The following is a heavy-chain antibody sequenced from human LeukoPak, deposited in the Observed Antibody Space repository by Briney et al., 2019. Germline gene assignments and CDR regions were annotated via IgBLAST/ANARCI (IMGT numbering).Heavy chain of an antibody. J-gene: IGHJ4*02. D-gene: IGHD1-7*01. Sequence: SETLSLTCTVSGGSISSSSYYWGWIRQPPGKGLEWIGSIYYSGSTYYNPSLKSRVTISVETAKKQCSLKLSPVTAADKAVYSCARQLYNWNYYFDYWGQGTLVNVSS. CDR1: GGSISSSSYY. CDR3: ARQLYNWNYYFDY. CDR2: IYYSGST. V-gene: IGHV4-39*01.